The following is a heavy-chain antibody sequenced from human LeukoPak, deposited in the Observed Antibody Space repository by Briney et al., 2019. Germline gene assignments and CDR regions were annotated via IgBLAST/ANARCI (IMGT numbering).Heavy chain of an antibody. Sequence: GGSLRLSCAASGFAFSSYAMNWVRQAPGKGLQWVSAISGSGGSTYYADSVKGRFTISRDNSKNTLYLQMNSLRAEDTAVYYCAKDHSSGWPDCFDYWGQGALVTVSS. CDR1: GFAFSSYA. D-gene: IGHD6-19*01. CDR2: ISGSGGST. CDR3: AKDHSSGWPDCFDY. J-gene: IGHJ4*02. V-gene: IGHV3-23*01.